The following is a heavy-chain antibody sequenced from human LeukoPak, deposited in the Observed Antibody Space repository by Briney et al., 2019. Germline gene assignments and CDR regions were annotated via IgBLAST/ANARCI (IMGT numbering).Heavy chain of an antibody. CDR3: GRGHGSGSYCWFDP. CDR1: GGSISSGGYS. V-gene: IGHV4-30-2*01. J-gene: IGHJ5*02. D-gene: IGHD3-10*01. CDR2: IYHSGST. Sequence: SETLSLTCAVSGGSISSGGYSWSWIRQPPGKGLEWIGYIYHSGSTYYNPSLKSRVTISVDRSKNQFSLKLSSVIAADTAVYYCGRGHGSGSYCWFDPWGQGTLVTVSS.